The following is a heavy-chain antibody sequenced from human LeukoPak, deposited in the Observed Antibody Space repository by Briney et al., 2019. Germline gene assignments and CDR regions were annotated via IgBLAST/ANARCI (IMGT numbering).Heavy chain of an antibody. Sequence: SETLSLTCAVYGGSFSGYYWSWIRQPPGKGLEWIGEINHSGSTNYNPSLRSRVTISVDTSKNQFSLKLSSVTAADTAVYYCARGRLRRFNTAMVGQLDYWGQGTLVTVSS. CDR3: ARGRLRRFNTAMVGQLDY. V-gene: IGHV4-34*01. CDR1: GGSFSGYY. D-gene: IGHD5-18*01. CDR2: INHSGST. J-gene: IGHJ4*02.